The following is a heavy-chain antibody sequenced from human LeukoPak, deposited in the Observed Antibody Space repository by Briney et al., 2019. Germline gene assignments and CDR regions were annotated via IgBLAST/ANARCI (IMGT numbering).Heavy chain of an antibody. CDR3: AREYCSGGSCYPGDAFDI. D-gene: IGHD2-15*01. CDR1: GFTFSSYS. CDR2: ISSSSSTI. V-gene: IGHV3-48*01. J-gene: IGHJ3*02. Sequence: GGSLRLSCAASGFTFSSYSMNWVRQAPGKGLEWVSYISSSSSTIYYADSVKGRFTISRDNAKSSLYMQMNSLRAEDTAVYYCAREYCSGGSCYPGDAFDIWGQGTMVTVSS.